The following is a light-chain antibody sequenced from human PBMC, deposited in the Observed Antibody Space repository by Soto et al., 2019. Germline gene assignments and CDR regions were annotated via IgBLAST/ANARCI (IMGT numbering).Light chain of an antibody. CDR2: DAS. CDR1: QEISNY. J-gene: IGKJ1*01. V-gene: IGKV1-33*01. CDR3: QQYDHLPRT. Sequence: DIQMIQSPSSLSASVGDRVTITCQASQEISNYLTWYQQKPGKAPKLLIYDASNVERGVPSRFSGRGSGTDFTFTISSLQPEDFATYYCQQYDHLPRTFGRGTKVEIK.